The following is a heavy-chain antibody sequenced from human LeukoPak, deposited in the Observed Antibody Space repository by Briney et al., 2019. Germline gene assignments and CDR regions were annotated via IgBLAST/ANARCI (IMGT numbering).Heavy chain of an antibody. D-gene: IGHD5-18*01. CDR1: GGSISSSSYY. CDR2: IYYSGST. Sequence: SETLSLTCTVSGGSISSSSYYWGWIRLPPGKGLEWIGSIYYSGSTYYNPSLKSRVTISVDTSKNQFSLKLSSVTAADTAVYYCARVARGGSYSYGYIDYYYYYYMDVWGKGTTVTVSS. V-gene: IGHV4-39*01. J-gene: IGHJ6*03. CDR3: ARVARGGSYSYGYIDYYYYYYMDV.